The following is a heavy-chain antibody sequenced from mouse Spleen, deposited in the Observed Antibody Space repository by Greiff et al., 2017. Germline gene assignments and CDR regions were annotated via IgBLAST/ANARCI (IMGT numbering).Heavy chain of an antibody. D-gene: IGHD2-3*01. V-gene: IGHV1-80*01. J-gene: IGHJ2*01. CDR2: IYPGDGDT. Sequence: QVHVKQSGAELVKPGASVKISCKASGYAFSSYWMNWVKQRPGKGLEWIGQIYPGDGDTNYNGKFKGKATLTADKSSSTAYMQLSSLTSEDSAVYFRARGWLLPFDYWGQGTTLTVSS. CDR1: GYAFSSYW. CDR3: ARGWLLPFDY.